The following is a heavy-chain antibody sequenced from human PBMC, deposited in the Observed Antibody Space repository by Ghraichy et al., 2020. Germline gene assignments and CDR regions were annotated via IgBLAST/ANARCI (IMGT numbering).Heavy chain of an antibody. V-gene: IGHV4-4*07. Sequence: SETLSLTCTVSGASISSNYWSWIRQPVGKGLEWICHIFTSGSPTYNPALKRRLTMSLDTSKNQFSLKLNSVTAADTAVYYCAAGAPQGYWGQGTLVTVSS. CDR2: IFTSGSP. CDR3: AAGAPQGY. J-gene: IGHJ4*02. CDR1: GASISSNY. D-gene: IGHD3-10*01.